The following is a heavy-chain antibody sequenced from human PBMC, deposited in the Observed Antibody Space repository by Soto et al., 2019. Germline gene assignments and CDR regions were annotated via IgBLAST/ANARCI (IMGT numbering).Heavy chain of an antibody. Sequence: SETLSLTCTVSGGSISSFYWSWIRQPPGKGLEWIGYIYYSGSTNYNPSLKSRVTISVDTSKNQFSLQLSSVTAADTAVYYCARTPEDYYDSSGSFDYWGQGTLVTVSS. D-gene: IGHD3-22*01. CDR2: IYYSGST. V-gene: IGHV4-59*01. CDR3: ARTPEDYYDSSGSFDY. CDR1: GGSISSFY. J-gene: IGHJ4*02.